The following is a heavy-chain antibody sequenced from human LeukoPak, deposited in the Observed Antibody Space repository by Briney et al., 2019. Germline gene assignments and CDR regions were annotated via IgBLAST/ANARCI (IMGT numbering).Heavy chain of an antibody. CDR3: AREGVNYDSSGYYPDAFDI. CDR2: IYYSGST. Sequence: PSETLSLTCTVSGGSISSGDYCWSWIRQPPGKGLEWIGYIYYSGSTYYNPSLKSRVTISVDTSKNQFSLKLSSVTAADTAVYYCAREGVNYDSSGYYPDAFDIWGQGTMVTVSS. J-gene: IGHJ3*02. D-gene: IGHD3-22*01. V-gene: IGHV4-30-4*01. CDR1: GGSISSGDYC.